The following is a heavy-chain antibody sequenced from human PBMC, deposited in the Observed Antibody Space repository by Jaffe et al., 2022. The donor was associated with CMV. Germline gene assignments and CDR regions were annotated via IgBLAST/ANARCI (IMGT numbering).Heavy chain of an antibody. J-gene: IGHJ6*02. Sequence: QVQLVQSGAEVKKPGASVKVSCKASGYTFTSYYMHWVRQAPGQGLEWMGIINPSGGSTSYAQKFQGRVTMTRDTSTSTVYMELSSLRSEDTAVYYCARILPFRWGKDETPYYGMDVWGQGTTVTVSS. D-gene: IGHD3-16*01. V-gene: IGHV1-46*01. CDR3: ARILPFRWGKDETPYYGMDV. CDR2: INPSGGST. CDR1: GYTFTSYY.